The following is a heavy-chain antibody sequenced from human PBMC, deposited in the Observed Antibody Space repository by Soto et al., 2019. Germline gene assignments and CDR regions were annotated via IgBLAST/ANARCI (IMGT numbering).Heavy chain of an antibody. CDR3: ARDLGSVLRYFDWLPAYHFDY. D-gene: IGHD3-9*01. CDR1: GYTFTGYY. Sequence: QVQLVQSGAEVKKPGASVKVSCKASGYTFTGYYMHWVRQAPGQGLEWMGWINPNSGGTNYAQKFQGWVTMTRDTSISTAYMELSRLRSDDTAVYYCARDLGSVLRYFDWLPAYHFDYWGQGTLVTVSS. V-gene: IGHV1-2*04. J-gene: IGHJ4*02. CDR2: INPNSGGT.